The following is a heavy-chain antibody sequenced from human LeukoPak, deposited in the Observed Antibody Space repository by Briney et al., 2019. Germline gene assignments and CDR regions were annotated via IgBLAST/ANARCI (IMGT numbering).Heavy chain of an antibody. CDR3: ARVGSYYYDSSGPPPDY. J-gene: IGHJ4*02. D-gene: IGHD3-22*01. CDR1: GYTFTSYD. CDR2: MKPNGGNT. Sequence: GASVKLSCKAAGYTFTSYDTNWVRQSTGQGLEWMGWMKPNGGNTGYAQKLQGRVTITRNTSISTAYMELSSLRSEDTAVYYCARVGSYYYDSSGPPPDYWGQGTLVTVSS. V-gene: IGHV1-8*01.